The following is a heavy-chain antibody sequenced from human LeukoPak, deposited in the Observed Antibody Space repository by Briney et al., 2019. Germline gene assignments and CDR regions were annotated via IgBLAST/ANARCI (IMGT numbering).Heavy chain of an antibody. V-gene: IGHV1-18*01. CDR3: AREATCSSTSCSVDY. J-gene: IGHJ4*02. CDR2: ISAHNGNT. Sequence: ASVKVSCKASGYTFTSYGISWVRQAPGQGLEWMGWISAHNGNTNYAQKLQGRVTMTTDTSTSTAYMELRSLRSDDTAVYYCAREATCSSTSCSVDYWGQGTLVTVSS. CDR1: GYTFTSYG. D-gene: IGHD2-2*01.